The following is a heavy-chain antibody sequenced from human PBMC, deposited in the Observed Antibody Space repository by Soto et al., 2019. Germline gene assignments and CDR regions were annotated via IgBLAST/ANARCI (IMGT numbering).Heavy chain of an antibody. CDR1: GFTFVAYY. Sequence: QEQLVQSGAEVKKPGASLRVSCQASGFTFVAYYLHWIRQAPGQGLEWMGWINPNTGETNYAEKFHGRVTVTRDTSIRTAYMDLTRLRSDATAVYYCSRGFRNDLWGQGTLLTVSS. CDR2: INPNTGET. V-gene: IGHV1-2*02. CDR3: SRGFRNDL. J-gene: IGHJ5*02.